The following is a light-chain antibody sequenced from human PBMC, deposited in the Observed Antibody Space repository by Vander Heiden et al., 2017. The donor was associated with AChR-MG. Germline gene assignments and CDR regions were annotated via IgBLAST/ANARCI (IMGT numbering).Light chain of an antibody. J-gene: IGLJ2*01. CDR3: SSFTSSSAVV. CDR1: SSDVGGYNF. Sequence: QSALTQPASVSGSPGQSITISCTGTSSDVGGYNFVHWYQQHPSKAPKLMIYEVSYRPSGVTKRFSGSKSGHTASLTISGLQAEDEADYYCSSFTSSSAVVFGGGTKLTVL. CDR2: EVS. V-gene: IGLV2-14*01.